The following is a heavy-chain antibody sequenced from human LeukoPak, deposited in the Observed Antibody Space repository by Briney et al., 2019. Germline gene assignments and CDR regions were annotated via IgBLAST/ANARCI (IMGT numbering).Heavy chain of an antibody. CDR2: IYYSGST. J-gene: IGHJ4*02. CDR1: GGSISSYY. V-gene: IGHV4-59*01. D-gene: IGHD4-17*01. CDR3: ARRDYGDLFDY. Sequence: SETLSLTCTVSGGSISSYYWSWIRQPPGKGLEWIGYIYYSGSTNYNPSLKSRVTISVDTSKNQFSLKLSSVPAADTAVYYCARRDYGDLFDYWGQGTLVTVSS.